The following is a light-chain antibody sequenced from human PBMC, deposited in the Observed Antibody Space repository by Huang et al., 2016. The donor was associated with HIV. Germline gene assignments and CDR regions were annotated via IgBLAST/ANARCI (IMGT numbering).Light chain of an antibody. V-gene: IGKV4-1*01. CDR2: WAS. Sequence: DIVMTQSPDSLAVSLGERATINCKSSQSILYSSNNKNYLAWYQKKPGQPPKLLIYWASTRESGVPDRFSGSGSGTDFTLTISSLQAEDVAAYYCQQYYSTPWTFGQGTKVEIK. J-gene: IGKJ1*01. CDR3: QQYYSTPWT. CDR1: QSILYSSNNKNY.